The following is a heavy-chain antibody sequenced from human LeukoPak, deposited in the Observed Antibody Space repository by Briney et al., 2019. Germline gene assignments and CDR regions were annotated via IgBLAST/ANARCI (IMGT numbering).Heavy chain of an antibody. CDR2: IKQDGSEK. J-gene: IGHJ6*02. Sequence: GGSLRLSCAASGFTFSNYWMSWVRQAPGKGLEWVANIKQDGSEKYYVDSVKGRFTISRDNAKNSLYLQMNSLRAEDTAVYYCARLWGMDVWGQGTTVTVSS. CDR3: ARLWGMDV. CDR1: GFTFSNYW. V-gene: IGHV3-7*01.